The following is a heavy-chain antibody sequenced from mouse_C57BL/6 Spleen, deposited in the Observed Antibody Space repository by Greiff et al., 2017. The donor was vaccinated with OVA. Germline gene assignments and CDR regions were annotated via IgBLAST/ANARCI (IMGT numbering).Heavy chain of an antibody. CDR2: INPYNGDT. Sequence: EVQLQQSGPELVKPGDSVKISCKASGYSFTGYFMNWVMQSHGKSLEWIGRINPYNGDTFYNQKFKGKATLTVDKSSSTAHMELRSLTSEDSAVYYCARMDYGSSLFAYWGQGTLVTVSA. D-gene: IGHD1-1*01. V-gene: IGHV1-20*01. CDR3: ARMDYGSSLFAY. J-gene: IGHJ3*01. CDR1: GYSFTGYF.